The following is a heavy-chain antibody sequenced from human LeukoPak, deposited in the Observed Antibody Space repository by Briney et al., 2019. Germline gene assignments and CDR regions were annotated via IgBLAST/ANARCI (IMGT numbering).Heavy chain of an antibody. CDR2: INSDGTTT. D-gene: IGHD1-26*01. J-gene: IGHJ4*02. Sequence: GGSLRLSCAASGFTLSTYWMHWVRQPPGQGLVWVSTINSDGTTTTYTGSVKGRFTISRDNAKNTLYLQMNNLRAEDTAVYYCARDPNKWELPVDYWGQGTLVTVSS. CDR1: GFTLSTYW. V-gene: IGHV3-74*01. CDR3: ARDPNKWELPVDY.